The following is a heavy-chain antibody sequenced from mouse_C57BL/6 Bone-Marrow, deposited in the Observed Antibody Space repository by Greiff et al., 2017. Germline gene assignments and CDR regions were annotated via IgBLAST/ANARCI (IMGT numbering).Heavy chain of an antibody. CDR1: GYAFTNYL. V-gene: IGHV1-54*01. CDR3: ARSAYYSNYYAMDY. Sequence: SGAELVRPGTSVKVSCKASGYAFTNYLIEWVKQRPGQGLEWIGVINPGSGGTNYNEKFKGKATLTADKSSSTAYMQLSSLTSEDSAVYFCARSAYYSNYYAMDYWGQGTSVTVSS. J-gene: IGHJ4*01. D-gene: IGHD2-5*01. CDR2: INPGSGGT.